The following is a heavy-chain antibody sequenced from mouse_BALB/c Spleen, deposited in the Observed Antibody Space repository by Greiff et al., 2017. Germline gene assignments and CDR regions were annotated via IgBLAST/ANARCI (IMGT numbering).Heavy chain of an antibody. D-gene: IGHD1-1*01. Sequence: VQLQQSGPELVKPGASVKMSCKASGYTFTSYVMHWVKQKPGQGLEWIGYINPYNDGTKYNEKFEGKATLTSDKSSSTAYMELSSLTSEDSAVYYCARGITTGEEAMDDWGQGTSVTVSS. CDR3: ARGITTGEEAMDD. V-gene: IGHV1-14*01. J-gene: IGHJ4*01. CDR2: INPYNDGT. CDR1: GYTFTSYV.